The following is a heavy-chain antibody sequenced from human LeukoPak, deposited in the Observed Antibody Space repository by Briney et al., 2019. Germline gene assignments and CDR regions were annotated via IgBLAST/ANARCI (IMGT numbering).Heavy chain of an antibody. Sequence: SVKVSCKASGGTFSSYAISWVRQAPGQGLEWMGGIIPIFATANYAQRFQGRVTITADESTSTAYMELSSLRSEDTAVYYCARDNSICSGATCYHYFHYWGQGTLVTVSS. CDR1: GGTFSSYA. J-gene: IGHJ4*02. D-gene: IGHD2-15*01. CDR2: IIPIFATA. CDR3: ARDNSICSGATCYHYFHY. V-gene: IGHV1-69*13.